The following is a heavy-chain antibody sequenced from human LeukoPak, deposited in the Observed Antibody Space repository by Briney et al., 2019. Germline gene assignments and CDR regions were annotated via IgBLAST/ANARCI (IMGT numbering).Heavy chain of an antibody. Sequence: ASVKVSCKASGYTFNRNNINWVRQAPGQGLEWMGGISTYNGNTNYAQKLQGRVTMTTDTSTSTAYMELRSLRSDDTAVYYCASGVEYRNYGNYIGGPYMDVWGKGTTVTVSS. J-gene: IGHJ6*03. CDR2: ISTYNGNT. D-gene: IGHD4-11*01. V-gene: IGHV1-18*01. CDR1: GYTFNRNN. CDR3: ASGVEYRNYGNYIGGPYMDV.